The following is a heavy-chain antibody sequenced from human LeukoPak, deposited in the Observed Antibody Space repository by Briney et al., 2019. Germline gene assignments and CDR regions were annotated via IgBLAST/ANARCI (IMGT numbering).Heavy chain of an antibody. V-gene: IGHV4-59*01. J-gene: IGHJ3*02. CDR1: GGSISSYY. D-gene: IGHD2-8*01. Sequence: SETLSLTCTVSGGSISSYYWSWIRQPPGKGLEWIGYIYYSGSTNYNPSLKSRVTISVDTSKNQFSLELSSVTAADTAVYYCAREGVWRAFDIWGQGTMVTVSS. CDR3: AREGVWRAFDI. CDR2: IYYSGST.